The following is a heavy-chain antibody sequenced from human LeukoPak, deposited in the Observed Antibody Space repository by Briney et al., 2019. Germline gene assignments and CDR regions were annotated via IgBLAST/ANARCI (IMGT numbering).Heavy chain of an antibody. D-gene: IGHD5-18*01. CDR1: GFTVSSSY. CDR2: MYSGGST. Sequence: PGGSLRLSCAASGFTVSSSYMSWARRAPGRGLEWVSLMYSGGSTYYAASVKGRFTISRDNYKNTLYLQMNSLRPEDTAVYYCAKGYNYAYEYWGQGTLVTVSS. CDR3: AKGYNYAYEY. J-gene: IGHJ4*02. V-gene: IGHV3-53*01.